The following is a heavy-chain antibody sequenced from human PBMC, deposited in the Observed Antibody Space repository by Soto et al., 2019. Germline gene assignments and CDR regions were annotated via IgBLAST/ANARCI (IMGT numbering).Heavy chain of an antibody. CDR3: ARKGPLKFDD. V-gene: IGHV3-48*01. CDR1: GFTFSSYS. J-gene: IGHJ4*02. CDR2: ISSSSTI. Sequence: PGGSLRLSCAASGFTFSSYSMNWVRQAPGKGLEWVSYISSSSTIYYADSVKGRFTISRDNAKNSLYLQMNSLRAEDTAVYYCARKGPLKFDDWGQGTLVTVSS.